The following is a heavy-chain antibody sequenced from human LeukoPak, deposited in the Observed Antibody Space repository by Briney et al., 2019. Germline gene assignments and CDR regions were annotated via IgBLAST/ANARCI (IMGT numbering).Heavy chain of an antibody. V-gene: IGHV3-21*04. CDR1: GFTFSSYS. CDR3: ARATSIRYFDWPDAFDI. J-gene: IGHJ3*02. CDR2: ISSSSSYI. Sequence: GGSLRLSCAASGFTFSSYSMNWVHQAPGKGLERVSSISSSSSYIYYADSVKDRFTISRDNSKNTLYLQMNSLRAEDTAVYYCARATSIRYFDWPDAFDIWGQGTMVTVSS. D-gene: IGHD3-9*01.